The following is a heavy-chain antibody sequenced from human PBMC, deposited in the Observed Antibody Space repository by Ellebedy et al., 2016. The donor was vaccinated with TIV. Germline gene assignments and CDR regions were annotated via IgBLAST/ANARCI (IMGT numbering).Heavy chain of an antibody. V-gene: IGHV3-7*03. CDR3: AKVRGGY. CDR1: GLTFTSSW. Sequence: GGSLRLSXAASGLTFTSSWMYWVRQAPGKGLEWVASISEDGSEKRYADSVQGRFTISRDNVENSLYLQMNNLRAEDTAVYYCAKVRGGYWGQGTLVTVSS. CDR2: ISEDGSEK. J-gene: IGHJ4*02. D-gene: IGHD3-16*01.